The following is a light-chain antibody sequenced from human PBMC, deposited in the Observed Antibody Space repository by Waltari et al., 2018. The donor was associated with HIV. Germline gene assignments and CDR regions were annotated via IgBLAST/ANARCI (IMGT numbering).Light chain of an antibody. J-gene: IGLJ2*01. CDR3: SSYTSSSTVV. Sequence: QSALTQPASVSGSPGQSITISCTGTSSDVGGYNYVSWYQQQPGKATKLMIYEVSNRPSGVSNRFSGSKSGNTASLTISGLQAEDEADYYCSSYTSSSTVVFGGGTKLTVL. CDR2: EVS. CDR1: SSDVGGYNY. V-gene: IGLV2-14*01.